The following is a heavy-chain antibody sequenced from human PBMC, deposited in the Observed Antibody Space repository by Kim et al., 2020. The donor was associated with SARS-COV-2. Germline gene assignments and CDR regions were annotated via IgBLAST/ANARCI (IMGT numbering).Heavy chain of an antibody. Sequence: SETLSLTCAVYGGSFSGYYWSWIRQPPGKGLEWIGEINHSGSTNYNPSLKSRVTISVDTSKNQFSLKLSSVTAADTAVYYCARMEEDYQPLRAWWFDPWGQGTLVTVSS. CDR2: INHSGST. D-gene: IGHD2-2*01. V-gene: IGHV4-34*01. J-gene: IGHJ5*02. CDR3: ARMEEDYQPLRAWWFDP. CDR1: GGSFSGYY.